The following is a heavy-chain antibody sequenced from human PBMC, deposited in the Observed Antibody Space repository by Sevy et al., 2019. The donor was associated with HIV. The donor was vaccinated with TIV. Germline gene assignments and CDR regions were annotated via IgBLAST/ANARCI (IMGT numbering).Heavy chain of an antibody. V-gene: IGHV1-24*01. CDR2: FDPEDNER. CDR1: GYTLTRLA. D-gene: IGHD3-22*01. J-gene: IGHJ4*02. CDR3: ATTKDYYENSGDPFDY. Sequence: ASVKVSCKVSGYTLTRLAMHGVRQAPGKGREWMGSFDPEDNERIYAQRWQDRFSMTEDTSTDTAYMELSNLRSEDTAVYYCATTKDYYENSGDPFDYWGQGTLVTVSS.